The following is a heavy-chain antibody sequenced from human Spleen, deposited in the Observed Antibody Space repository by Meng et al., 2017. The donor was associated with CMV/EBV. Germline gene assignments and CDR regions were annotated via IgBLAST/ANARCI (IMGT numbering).Heavy chain of an antibody. CDR3: ARYSGYLGTFDY. J-gene: IGHJ4*02. V-gene: IGHV1-18*01. Sequence: SCKASGYTFADYAFGWVRQAPGQGIDWLGWITAYNGNANYAQKFQGRVTMTTDTSTSTAYMELRGLASDDTAIYYCARYSGYLGTFDYWGQGTLVTVSS. D-gene: IGHD3-22*01. CDR2: ITAYNGNA. CDR1: GYTFADYA.